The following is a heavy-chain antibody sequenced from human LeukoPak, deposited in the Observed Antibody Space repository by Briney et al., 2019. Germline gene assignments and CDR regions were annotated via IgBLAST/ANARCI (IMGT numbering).Heavy chain of an antibody. J-gene: IGHJ3*02. Sequence: PGGSLRLSCAASGFTFSDYYMSWIRQAPGKGLEWVSYISSSGSTIYYADSVKGRFTISRDNAKNSLYLQMNSLRAEDTAVYYCAKDRGEQWLVRRRDAFDIWGQGTMVTVSS. V-gene: IGHV3-11*01. CDR1: GFTFSDYY. CDR3: AKDRGEQWLVRRRDAFDI. CDR2: ISSSGSTI. D-gene: IGHD6-19*01.